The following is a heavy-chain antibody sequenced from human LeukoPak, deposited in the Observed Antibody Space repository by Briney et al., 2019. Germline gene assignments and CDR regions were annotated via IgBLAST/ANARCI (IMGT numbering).Heavy chain of an antibody. Sequence: SETLSLTCTVSGGSFSSYYWTWIRQPAGKGLEWIGRIYNSGTTNYRPSLESRVTMSLDTSKNRFSLSLSSVTAADTAVYYCARDRLGATGHWRIDVWGRGTLVTVSS. D-gene: IGHD1-26*01. CDR3: ARDRLGATGHWRIDV. J-gene: IGHJ2*01. CDR2: IYNSGTT. V-gene: IGHV4-4*07. CDR1: GGSFSSYY.